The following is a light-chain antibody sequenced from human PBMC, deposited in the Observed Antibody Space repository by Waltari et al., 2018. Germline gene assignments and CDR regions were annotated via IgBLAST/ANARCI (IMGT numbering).Light chain of an antibody. CDR3: QQHYSTPCT. CDR1: QSVLYSSNNKNY. CDR2: WAS. V-gene: IGKV4-1*01. Sequence: DIVMTQSPDSLAVSLGERATINCKSSQSVLYSSNNKNYLAWYQQKPGQPPKLLIYWASTRESGVPERFSGSWSGTDFTLTISSLQAEDVAVYDCQQHYSTPCTFGQGTKLEIK. J-gene: IGKJ2*01.